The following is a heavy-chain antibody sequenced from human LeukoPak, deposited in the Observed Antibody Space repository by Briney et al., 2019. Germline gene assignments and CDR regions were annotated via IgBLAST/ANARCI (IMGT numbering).Heavy chain of an antibody. D-gene: IGHD6-6*01. CDR3: ARGDIAALGY. CDR1: GGSISSHY. V-gene: IGHV4-59*11. J-gene: IGHJ4*02. CDR2: IYYSGST. Sequence: SETLSLTCTVSGGSISSHYWSWIRQPPGKGLEWIGYIYYSGSTNYNPSLKSRVTISVDTSKNQFSLKLSSVTAADTAVYYCARGDIAALGYWGQGTLVTVSS.